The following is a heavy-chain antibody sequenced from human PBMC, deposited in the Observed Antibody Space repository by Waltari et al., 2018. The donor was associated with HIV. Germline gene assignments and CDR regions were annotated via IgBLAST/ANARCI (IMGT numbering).Heavy chain of an antibody. CDR2: IYTSGST. J-gene: IGHJ4*02. V-gene: IGHV4-61*02. CDR3: ARSGGWYGGEDY. Sequence: QVQLQESGPGLVKPSQTLSLTCTVSGGSISSGSYSWSWIRQPAGKGLEWIGRIYTSGSTNYNPSLKSRVTISVDTSKNQFSLKLSSVTAADTAVYYCARSGGWYGGEDYWGQGTLVTVSS. CDR1: GGSISSGSYS. D-gene: IGHD6-19*01.